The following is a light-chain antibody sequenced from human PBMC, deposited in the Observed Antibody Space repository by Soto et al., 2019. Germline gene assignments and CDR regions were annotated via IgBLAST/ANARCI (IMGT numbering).Light chain of an antibody. Sequence: QSVLTQPASVSGSPGQSITISCTGTSSEVGSYNLVSWYQQHPGKAPKLMIYEGSQRPSGVSNRFSGSKSGNTASLTISGLQPEDEADYYCCSRSKTFQVFGGGTKLTVL. CDR3: CSRSKTFQV. V-gene: IGLV2-23*01. CDR1: SSEVGSYNL. CDR2: EGS. J-gene: IGLJ2*01.